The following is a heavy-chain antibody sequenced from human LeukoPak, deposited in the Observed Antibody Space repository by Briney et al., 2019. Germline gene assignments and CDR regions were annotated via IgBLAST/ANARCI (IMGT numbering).Heavy chain of an antibody. CDR2: VIAIFGRV. CDR3: ARGELGDSCGFSFFDY. Sequence: SVKVSCKASRGTFSSYGISWVRQAPGQGLEWMGGVIAIFGRVKYGQKFQGRATITTDESTSTAYMELSSLTSEDTGVYYCARGELGDSCGFSFFDYWGQGTLVTVSS. CDR1: RGTFSSYG. J-gene: IGHJ4*02. V-gene: IGHV1-69*05. D-gene: IGHD3-22*01.